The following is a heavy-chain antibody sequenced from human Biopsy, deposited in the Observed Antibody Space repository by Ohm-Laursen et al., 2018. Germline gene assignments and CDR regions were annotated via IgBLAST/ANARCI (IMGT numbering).Heavy chain of an antibody. CDR3: ARATNSTGWPYYYFYGMDV. J-gene: IGHJ6*02. V-gene: IGHV4-59*01. CDR1: GGSISSDY. CDR2: IYYSGST. D-gene: IGHD2/OR15-2a*01. Sequence: LSLTCPVSGGSISSDYWSWIRQTPGKGLEWIGYIYYSGSTNYNPSLKSRVTISVDTSKNQFSLRLNSVTAADTAVYYCARATNSTGWPYYYFYGMDVWGQGTTVTVSS.